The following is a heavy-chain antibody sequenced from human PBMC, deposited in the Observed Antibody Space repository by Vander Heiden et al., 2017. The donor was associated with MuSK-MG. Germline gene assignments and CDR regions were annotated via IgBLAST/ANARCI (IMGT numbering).Heavy chain of an antibody. D-gene: IGHD4-4*01. Sequence: QVQLQESGPGLVKPSQTLSLTCTVSGGSISSGDYYWSWIRQPPGKGLEWIGYIYYSGSTYYNPALKSRVTISVDTSKNQCSLKLSSVTDEDTAVYYCARDRGYRNYGDAFDIWGQGKMVTVSS. J-gene: IGHJ3*02. CDR1: GGSISSGDYY. CDR2: IYYSGST. CDR3: ARDRGYRNYGDAFDI. V-gene: IGHV4-30-4*08.